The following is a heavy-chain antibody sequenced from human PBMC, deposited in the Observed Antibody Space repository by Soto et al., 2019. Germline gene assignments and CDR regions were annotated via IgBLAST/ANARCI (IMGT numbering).Heavy chain of an antibody. CDR3: ATGGILNYYYYYYMDV. Sequence: GGSLRLSCAASGFTFSSYAMSWVRQAPGKGLEWVSAISGSGGSTYYADSVKGRFTISRDNSKNTLYLQMNSLRAEDTAVYYCATGGILNYYYYYYMDVWGKGTTVTVSS. D-gene: IGHD6-13*01. V-gene: IGHV3-23*01. J-gene: IGHJ6*03. CDR2: ISGSGGST. CDR1: GFTFSSYA.